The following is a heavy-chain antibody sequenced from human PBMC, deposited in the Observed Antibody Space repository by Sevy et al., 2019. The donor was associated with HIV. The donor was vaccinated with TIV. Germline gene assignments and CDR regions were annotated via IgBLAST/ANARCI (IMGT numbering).Heavy chain of an antibody. D-gene: IGHD3-16*01. CDR3: VADPPSGGHGNYHYDLDL. Sequence: GGSLRLSCTVSGFIFGDYDMHWVRQAPGKGLEWVSLILDRGDQTFYGESVKGRSTISRDNAKNTQYLQMSSLRHEDTAVYYCVADPPSGGHGNYHYDLDLWGQGPTATVSS. CDR1: GFIFGDYD. J-gene: IGHJ6*02. V-gene: IGHV3-30*03. CDR2: ILDRGDQT.